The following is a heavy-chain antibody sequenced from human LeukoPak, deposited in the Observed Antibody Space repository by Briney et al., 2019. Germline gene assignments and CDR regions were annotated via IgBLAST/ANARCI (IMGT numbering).Heavy chain of an antibody. D-gene: IGHD5-24*01. CDR3: AREAGGYNFRDDFDY. CDR1: GFTFSSYW. Sequence: GGSLRLSCAASGFTFSSYWMSWVRQAPGKGLEWVANIKQDGSEKYYVDSVKGRFTISRDNAKNSLYLQMNSLRAEDTAVYYCAREAGGYNFRDDFDYWGQGTLVTVSS. V-gene: IGHV3-7*03. J-gene: IGHJ4*02. CDR2: IKQDGSEK.